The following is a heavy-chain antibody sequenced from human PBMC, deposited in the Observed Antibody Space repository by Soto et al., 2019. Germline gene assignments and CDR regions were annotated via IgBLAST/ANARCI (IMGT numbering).Heavy chain of an antibody. CDR2: MNPNSGNT. D-gene: IGHD2-15*01. CDR3: ARNHCSGGSCYQGWFDP. J-gene: IGHJ5*02. Sequence: ASVKVSCKASGYTFTSYDINWVRQATGQGLEWMGWMNPNSGNTGYAQKFQGRVTMTRNTSISTAYMELSSLRSEDTAVYYCARNHCSGGSCYQGWFDPWGQGTLVTVSS. CDR1: GYTFTSYD. V-gene: IGHV1-8*01.